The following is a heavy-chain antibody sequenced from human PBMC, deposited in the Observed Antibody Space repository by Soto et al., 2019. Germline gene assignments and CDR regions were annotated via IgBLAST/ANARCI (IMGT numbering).Heavy chain of an antibody. Sequence: QVQLQESGPGLVEPSQTLSLTCTVSGGSISSGGYYWSWIRQHPGKGLEWIGYIYDSGSTYYTPSLKSRVTRSVDTSKNRFSLKLGSVTAGDTAVYYCAIGVTMVRGVIHTPYFDYWGQGTLVTVSS. CDR2: IYDSGST. J-gene: IGHJ4*02. CDR3: AIGVTMVRGVIHTPYFDY. CDR1: GGSISSGGYY. D-gene: IGHD3-10*01. V-gene: IGHV4-31*03.